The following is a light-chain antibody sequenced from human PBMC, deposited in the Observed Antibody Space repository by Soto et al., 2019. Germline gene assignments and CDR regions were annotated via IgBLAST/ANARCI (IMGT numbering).Light chain of an antibody. J-gene: IGLJ2*01. CDR3: AAYTGNWNGPV. CDR1: SSTFGNNY. Sequence: QSALTQPPSVSGTPGQRVSISCSGDSSTFGNNYVHWYQQVPGAAPKLLMYRTDQRPSGVPERFSGSKSGTSASLTISGLRPEDEAQYYCAAYTGNWNGPVFGGGTKLTVL. CDR2: RTD. V-gene: IGLV1-47*01.